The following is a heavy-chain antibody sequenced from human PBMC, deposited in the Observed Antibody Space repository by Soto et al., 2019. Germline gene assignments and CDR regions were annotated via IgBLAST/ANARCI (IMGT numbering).Heavy chain of an antibody. V-gene: IGHV3-23*01. D-gene: IGHD3-22*01. Sequence: GWSLRLSCASSVFTFISYAMSWVRQAPGKGLEWVSAISGSGGSTYYADSVKGRFTISRDNSKNTLYLQMDSLRAEDTAVYYCAKRAPDYYDSSGYPLDYWGQGTLVTVSS. CDR2: ISGSGGST. J-gene: IGHJ4*02. CDR3: AKRAPDYYDSSGYPLDY. CDR1: VFTFISYA.